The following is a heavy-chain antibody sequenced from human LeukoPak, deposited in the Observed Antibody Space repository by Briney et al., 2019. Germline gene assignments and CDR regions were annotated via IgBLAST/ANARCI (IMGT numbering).Heavy chain of an antibody. J-gene: IGHJ5*02. CDR1: SLAFTPAW. CDR2: IKSESDGGTT. Sequence: PGRSLRPSCVAPSLAFTPAWMSWVPQAPGKGLGWVGRIKSESDGGTTDYAAPVKGRFTISRDDSKNTLFLQMNSLQTEDTAVYYCTTSGWFDHWGQGTLVTVPS. D-gene: IGHD1-26*01. CDR3: TTSGWFDH. V-gene: IGHV3-15*01.